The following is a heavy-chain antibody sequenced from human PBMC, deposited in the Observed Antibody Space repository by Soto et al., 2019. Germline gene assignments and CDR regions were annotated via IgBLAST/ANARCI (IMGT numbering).Heavy chain of an antibody. CDR1: GVSISSGGYS. D-gene: IGHD4-17*01. J-gene: IGHJ6*02. CDR3: ACSYGGNLIYYHYGMDV. CDR2: IYHSGST. Sequence: PSETLSLTCAVSGVSISSGGYSCSWIRQPPWKGLEWIGYIYHSGSTYYNPSLKSRVTISVDRSKNQFSLKLSSVTAADTAVYYCACSYGGNLIYYHYGMDVWGQGTTVTVSS. V-gene: IGHV4-30-2*01.